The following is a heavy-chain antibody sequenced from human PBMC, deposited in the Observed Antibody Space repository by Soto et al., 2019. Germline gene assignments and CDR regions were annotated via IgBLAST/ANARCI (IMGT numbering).Heavy chain of an antibody. J-gene: IGHJ4*02. D-gene: IGHD3-10*01. CDR3: ARGTGGFGELSLDY. CDR1: GGSISTYY. CDR2: IYSGGST. V-gene: IGHV4-4*07. Sequence: SGTLSLTCSVSGGSISTYYWSWIRQPAGEGLEWIGRIYSGGSTNFNPSLRSRVTVSVDMSKNQFSLKLTSVTAADTAVYYCARGTGGFGELSLDYWGQGTLVTVSS.